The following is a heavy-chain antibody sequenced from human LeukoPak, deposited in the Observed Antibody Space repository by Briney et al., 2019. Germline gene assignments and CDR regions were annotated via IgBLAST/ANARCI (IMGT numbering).Heavy chain of an antibody. J-gene: IGHJ4*02. D-gene: IGHD4-17*01. CDR2: IYYSGST. Sequence: SGTLSLTCTVSGGSISSYYWSWIRQPPGKGLEWIGYIYYSGSTNYNPSLKSRVTMPVDTSKNQFSLKLNSVTAADTAVYYCARLGDYGVWGQGTLVTVSS. CDR3: ARLGDYGV. CDR1: GGSISSYY. V-gene: IGHV4-59*08.